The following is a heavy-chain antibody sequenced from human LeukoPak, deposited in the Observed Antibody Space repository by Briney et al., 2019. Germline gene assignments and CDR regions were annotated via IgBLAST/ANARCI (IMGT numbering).Heavy chain of an antibody. D-gene: IGHD1-26*01. V-gene: IGHV4-4*07. J-gene: IGHJ4*02. Sequence: PSETLSLTCTVSGGSISSYYWSWIRQPAGKGLEWIGRIYSSGSTNYNPSLKSRVTMSVDTSKNQFSLKLSSVTDADTVVYYCARVSVSGTYDYWGQGTLVTVSS. CDR2: IYSSGST. CDR3: ARVSVSGTYDY. CDR1: GGSISSYY.